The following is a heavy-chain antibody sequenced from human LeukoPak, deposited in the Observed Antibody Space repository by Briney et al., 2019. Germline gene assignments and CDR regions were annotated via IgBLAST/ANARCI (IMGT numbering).Heavy chain of an antibody. J-gene: IGHJ4*02. V-gene: IGHV3-23*01. CDR1: GFTFSSYG. Sequence: GGSLRLSCAASGFTFSSYGMTWVRQAPGKGLEWVATISGSGVMTYYADSVKGRFTVSGDNSKNTLYLQMSSLTAADTAVYYCAKDRSIGTYYTFDHWGQGTLVTVSS. CDR3: AKDRSIGTYYTFDH. D-gene: IGHD1-26*01. CDR2: ISGSGVMT.